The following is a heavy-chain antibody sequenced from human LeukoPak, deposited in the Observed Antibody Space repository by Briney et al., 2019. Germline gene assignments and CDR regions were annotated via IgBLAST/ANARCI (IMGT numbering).Heavy chain of an antibody. Sequence: ASVTVSCKASGYIFTSYYMHWVRQAPGQGLERMGMINPSGGRTSYPQKFQGRVTMTRDTSTSIVYMELSSLKSEDTAVYYCARATYYVGPFDYWGQGTLVTVSS. V-gene: IGHV1-46*01. CDR3: ARATYYVGPFDY. J-gene: IGHJ4*02. CDR2: INPSGGRT. D-gene: IGHD3-3*01. CDR1: GYIFTSYY.